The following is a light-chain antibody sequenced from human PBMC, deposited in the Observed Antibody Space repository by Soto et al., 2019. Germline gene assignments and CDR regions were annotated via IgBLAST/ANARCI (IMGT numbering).Light chain of an antibody. Sequence: DVQMTPSPSTLSASVGDRVTMTCRASEFISDWLAWYQQKPGQAPKLLIYDASTLESGVPGRFSGSGVGTHFTLTISGLQPEDFATYHCQHYNSYSRAFGQGTKVEI. CDR2: DAS. CDR3: QHYNSYSRA. CDR1: EFISDW. V-gene: IGKV1-5*01. J-gene: IGKJ1*01.